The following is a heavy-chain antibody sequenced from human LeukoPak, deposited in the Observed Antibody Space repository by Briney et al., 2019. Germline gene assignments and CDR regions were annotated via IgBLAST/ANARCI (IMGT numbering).Heavy chain of an antibody. CDR3: ARVHIVADDLGAFDI. J-gene: IGHJ3*02. D-gene: IGHD5-12*01. CDR1: GGTFSSYA. CDR2: IIPIFGTA. V-gene: IGHV1-69*05. Sequence: SVKVSCKASGGTFSSYAISWVRQAPRQGLEWTGGIIPIFGTANYAQKFQGRVTITTDESTSTAYMELSSLRSEDTAVYYCARVHIVADDLGAFDIWGQGTMVTVSS.